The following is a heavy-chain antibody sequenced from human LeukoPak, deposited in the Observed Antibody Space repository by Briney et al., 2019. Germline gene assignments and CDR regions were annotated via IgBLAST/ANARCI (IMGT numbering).Heavy chain of an antibody. J-gene: IGHJ4*02. D-gene: IGHD4-17*01. CDR1: GGSISSSSYY. Sequence: PSETLSLTCTVSGGSISSSSYYWGWIRQPPGKGLEWIGSIYYSGSTYYNPSLKSRVTISVDTSKNQFSLKLSSVTAADTAVYYCAGHHDYGDYYFDYWGQGTLVTVSS. V-gene: IGHV4-39*01. CDR2: IYYSGST. CDR3: AGHHDYGDYYFDY.